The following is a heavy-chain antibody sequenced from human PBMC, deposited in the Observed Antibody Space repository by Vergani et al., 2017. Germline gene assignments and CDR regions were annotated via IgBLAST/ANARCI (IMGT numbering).Heavy chain of an antibody. D-gene: IGHD3-9*01. V-gene: IGHV4-34*01. CDR3: ARRRGVRYFEPIGWFDP. CDR2: INHSGST. J-gene: IGHJ5*02. Sequence: QVQLQQWGAGLLKPSETLSLTCAVYGGSFSGYYWSWIRQPPGKGLEWIGEINHSGSTNYNPFLKSRVTISVDTSKNQFSLKLSSVTAADTAVYYCARRRGVRYFEPIGWFDPWGQGTLVTVSS. CDR1: GGSFSGYY.